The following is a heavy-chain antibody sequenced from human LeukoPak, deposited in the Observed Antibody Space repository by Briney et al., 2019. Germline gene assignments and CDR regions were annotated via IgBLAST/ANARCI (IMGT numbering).Heavy chain of an antibody. CDR1: GGSISTYY. V-gene: IGHV4-4*07. Sequence: SETLSLTCSVSGGSISTYYWNWIRQPAGKGLEWIGRTRRSGTTNYNPSLKSRVTISVDTSKNQFSLKLSSVTAADTAVYYCASNLYYYDSSATGNWGQGTLVTVSS. CDR3: ASNLYYYDSSATGN. J-gene: IGHJ4*02. CDR2: TRRSGTT. D-gene: IGHD3-22*01.